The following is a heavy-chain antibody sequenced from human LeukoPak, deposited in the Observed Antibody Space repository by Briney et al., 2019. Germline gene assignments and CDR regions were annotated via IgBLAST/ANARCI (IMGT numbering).Heavy chain of an antibody. CDR2: ISDIGSI. J-gene: IGHJ4*02. D-gene: IGHD2/OR15-2a*01. CDR3: ARHHPRNTVDF. CDR1: GSSISSYY. V-gene: IGHV4-59*08. Sequence: PSETLSLTCTVSGSSISSYYWSWIRQPPGKGLEWIAYISDIGSINYNPSLKSRVTISLDTSKNQFSLKLSSVTAADTAVYSCARHHPRNTVDFWGQGTLVTVSS.